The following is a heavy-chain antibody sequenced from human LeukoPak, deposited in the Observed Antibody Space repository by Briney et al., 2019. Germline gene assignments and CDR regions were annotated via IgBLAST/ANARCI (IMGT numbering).Heavy chain of an antibody. V-gene: IGHV4-59*01. CDR2: IYYSGST. CDR3: ARMSYDVLTGNYHVFDY. J-gene: IGHJ4*02. Sequence: SETLSLTCSVSGGSMSSCYWTWVRQPPGKGLEWIGYIYYSGSTNYNPSLKSRVTISIDTSKNQFSLRLNSATAADTAVYYCARMSYDVLTGNYHVFDYWGQGTLVTVSS. D-gene: IGHD3-9*01. CDR1: GGSMSSCY.